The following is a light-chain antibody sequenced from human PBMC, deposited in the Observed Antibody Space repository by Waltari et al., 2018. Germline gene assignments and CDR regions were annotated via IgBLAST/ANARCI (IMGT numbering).Light chain of an antibody. J-gene: IGLJ3*02. Sequence: QSVLTQPPSASGTPGQRVTISCSGSSSNIGSNYVYWYQQLPGTAPKLLIYRNNQRPSGVPDRFSGSESGTSASLAISGLRSDDEADYYCNSYAGSSSWVFGGGTKLTVL. CDR3: NSYAGSSSWV. CDR2: RNN. CDR1: SSNIGSNY. V-gene: IGLV1-47*01.